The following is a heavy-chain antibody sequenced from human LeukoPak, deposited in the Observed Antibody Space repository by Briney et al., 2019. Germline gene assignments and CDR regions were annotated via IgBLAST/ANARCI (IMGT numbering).Heavy chain of an antibody. J-gene: IGHJ4*02. D-gene: IGHD2-15*01. V-gene: IGHV1-24*01. CDR2: FDPEDGEK. CDR1: GYTLTELS. CDR3: ATDPVGYCSANGCYSVDY. Sequence: ASVKASCKVSGYTLTELSMHWVRQAPGKGLEWMGGFDPEDGEKVYAQKFQGRLTMTEDTSTDTAYMELSSLRSDDTAVYYCATDPVGYCSANGCYSVDYWGQGTLVTVSS.